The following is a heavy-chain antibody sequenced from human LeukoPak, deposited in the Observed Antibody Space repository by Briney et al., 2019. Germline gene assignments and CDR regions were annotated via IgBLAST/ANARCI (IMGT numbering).Heavy chain of an antibody. CDR1: GYTFTSYG. D-gene: IGHD3-10*01. Sequence: ASVKVSCKASGYTFTSYGISWVRQAPGQGLEWMGWISAYNGNTNYAQKLQGRVTMTMTTDTSTSTAYMELRSLRSDDTAVYYCARQGLLWFGELFVEYYFDCWGQGTLVTVSS. CDR3: ARQGLLWFGELFVEYYFDC. CDR2: ISAYNGNT. V-gene: IGHV1-18*01. J-gene: IGHJ4*02.